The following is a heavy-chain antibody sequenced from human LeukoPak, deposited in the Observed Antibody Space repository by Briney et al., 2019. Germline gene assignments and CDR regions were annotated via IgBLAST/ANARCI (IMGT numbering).Heavy chain of an antibody. J-gene: IGHJ1*01. CDR2: IKQDGSEK. V-gene: IGHV3-7*01. Sequence: GGSLRLSCAASGFTFSSCWMTWIRQAPGKGLEWVANIKQDGSEKYYVDSVKGRFTISRDNAKNSLYLQMNSLRAEDTAVFYCARGTEMATIPEYFQHWGQGTLVTVSS. D-gene: IGHD5-24*01. CDR1: GFTFSSCW. CDR3: ARGTEMATIPEYFQH.